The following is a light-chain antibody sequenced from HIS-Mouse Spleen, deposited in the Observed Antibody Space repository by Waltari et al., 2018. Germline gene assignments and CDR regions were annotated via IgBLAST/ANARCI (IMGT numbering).Light chain of an antibody. V-gene: IGLV2-11*01. CDR1: SSDVVGYNY. Sequence: HSALTQPRPLSASPGQPVTISCTGTSSDVVGYNYVSWYQQHPGKSPKLMIYDVSKRPSGLPDRFSGSKSGNTASLTISGLQAEDEADYYCCSYAGSYTFEVVFGGGTKLTVL. J-gene: IGLJ2*01. CDR2: DVS. CDR3: CSYAGSYTFEVV.